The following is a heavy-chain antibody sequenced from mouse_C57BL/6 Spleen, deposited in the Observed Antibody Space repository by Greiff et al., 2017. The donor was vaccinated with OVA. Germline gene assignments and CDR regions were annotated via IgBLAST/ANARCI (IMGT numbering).Heavy chain of an antibody. CDR1: GYTFTDYY. CDR2: INPNNGGT. J-gene: IGHJ2*01. Sequence: EVQLQQSGPELVKPGASVKISCKASGYTFTDYYMNWVKQSHGKSLEWIGDINPNNGGTSYNQKFKGKATLTVDKSSSTAYMELRSLTSEDSAVYYCARYDYDGDYDYFDYWGQGTTLTVSS. D-gene: IGHD2-4*01. V-gene: IGHV1-26*01. CDR3: ARYDYDGDYDYFDY.